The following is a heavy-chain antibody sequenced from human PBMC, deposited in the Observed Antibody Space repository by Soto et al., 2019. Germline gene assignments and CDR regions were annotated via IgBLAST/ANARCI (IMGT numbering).Heavy chain of an antibody. J-gene: IGHJ4*02. CDR3: AREIAAADFDY. D-gene: IGHD6-13*01. Sequence: GGSLRLSCAASGFSFSSYNMNWVRQAPGKGLEWISYISTSGAKYYADSVKGRFTISRNNAENSLYLQMNSLRDEDTALYYCAREIAAADFDYWGQGTPVTVSS. CDR2: ISTSGAK. CDR1: GFSFSSYN. V-gene: IGHV3-48*02.